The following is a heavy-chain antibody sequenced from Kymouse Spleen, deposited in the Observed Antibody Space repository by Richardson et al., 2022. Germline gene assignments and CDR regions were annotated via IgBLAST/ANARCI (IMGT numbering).Heavy chain of an antibody. CDR3: TRLGAAAGPDFDY. Sequence: EVQLVESGGGLVQPGGSLKLSCAASGFTFSGSAMHWVRQASGKGLEWVGRIRSKANSYATAYAASVKGRFTISRDDSKNTAYLQMNSLKTEDTAVYYCTRLGAAAGPDFDYWGQGTLVTVSS. CDR1: GFTFSGSA. J-gene: IGHJ4*02. D-gene: IGHD6-13*01. CDR2: IRSKANSYAT. V-gene: IGHV3-73*02.